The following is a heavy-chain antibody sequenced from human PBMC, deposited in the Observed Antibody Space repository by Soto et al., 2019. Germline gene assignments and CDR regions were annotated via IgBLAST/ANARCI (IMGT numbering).Heavy chain of an antibody. CDR3: ARAGRTQGATTDY. Sequence: PSETLSLTCAVYGGSFSNCYWSWVRQPPGKGLEWIGEINHSGGTNYNPSLKSRVTTSIDTSKNQFSLKLSSVTAADTAVYYCARAGRTQGATTDYWGQGTLVTVSS. CDR1: GGSFSNCY. J-gene: IGHJ4*02. CDR2: INHSGGT. V-gene: IGHV4-34*01. D-gene: IGHD1-26*01.